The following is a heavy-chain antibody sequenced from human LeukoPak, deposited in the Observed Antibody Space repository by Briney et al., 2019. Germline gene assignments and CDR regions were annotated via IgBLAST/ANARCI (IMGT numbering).Heavy chain of an antibody. CDR2: IYYSGST. CDR1: DGAIAGYS. CDR3: ARGYCTNAVCSLGPTQA. V-gene: IGHV4-59*12. D-gene: IGHD2-8*01. Sequence: SETLSLTCTVSDGAIAGYSWSWIRQPPGKGLEWIGYIYYSGSTNYNPSLKSRVTISVDTSKNQFSLKLSSVTAADTAVYYCARGYCTNAVCSLGPTQAWGQGTLVTVSS. J-gene: IGHJ4*02.